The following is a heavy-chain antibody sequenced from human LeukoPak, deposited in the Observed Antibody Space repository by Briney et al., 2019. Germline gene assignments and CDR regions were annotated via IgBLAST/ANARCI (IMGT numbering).Heavy chain of an antibody. D-gene: IGHD3-10*01. CDR3: ARADGGFDY. V-gene: IGHV4-39*01. Sequence: PSETLSLTCTVSGGSISSSSYYWGWIRQPPGKGLEWIGSIYYSGSTYYNPSLKSRVTISVDTSKNQFSLKLSSVTAADTAVYYCARADGGFDYWGQGTLVTVSS. CDR1: GGSISSSSYY. CDR2: IYYSGST. J-gene: IGHJ4*02.